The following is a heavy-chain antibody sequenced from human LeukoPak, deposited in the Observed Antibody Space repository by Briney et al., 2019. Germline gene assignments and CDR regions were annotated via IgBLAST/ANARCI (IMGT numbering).Heavy chain of an antibody. D-gene: IGHD1-26*01. CDR1: GFTSADYG. Sequence: GGSLSLSCAASGFTSADYGMSWVRQAPGKGLEWVSGINWNGGSTGYADSVKGRFTISRDNAKNSLYLQMNSLRAEDTALYYCARDYRALGATASAFSGYWGQGTLVTVSS. CDR2: INWNGGST. CDR3: ARDYRALGATASAFSGY. J-gene: IGHJ4*02. V-gene: IGHV3-20*04.